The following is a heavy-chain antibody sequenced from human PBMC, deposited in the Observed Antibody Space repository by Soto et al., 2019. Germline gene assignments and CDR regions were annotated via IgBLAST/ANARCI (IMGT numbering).Heavy chain of an antibody. Sequence: SETLSLTCAVYCGSFSGYYWSWIRQPPGKGLEWIGEINHSGSTNYNPSLKSRVTISVDTSKNQFSLKLSSVTAADTAVYYCARAEGYSSSWYGAFDIWGQGTMVTVSS. D-gene: IGHD6-13*01. J-gene: IGHJ3*02. CDR1: CGSFSGYY. CDR3: ARAEGYSSSWYGAFDI. V-gene: IGHV4-34*01. CDR2: INHSGST.